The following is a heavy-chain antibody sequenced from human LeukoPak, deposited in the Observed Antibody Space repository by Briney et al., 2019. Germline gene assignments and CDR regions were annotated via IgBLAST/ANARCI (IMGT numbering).Heavy chain of an antibody. J-gene: IGHJ4*02. CDR1: GGTFSSYA. CDR2: IIPIFGTA. Sequence: ASVKVSCKASGGTFSSYAISWVRQAPGQGLEWMGGIIPIFGTANYAQKFQGRVTITTDESTSTAYMELSSLRSEDTAVYYCARVPGCSGGSCYSYFDYWGQGTLVTVSS. CDR3: ARVPGCSGGSCYSYFDY. D-gene: IGHD2-15*01. V-gene: IGHV1-69*05.